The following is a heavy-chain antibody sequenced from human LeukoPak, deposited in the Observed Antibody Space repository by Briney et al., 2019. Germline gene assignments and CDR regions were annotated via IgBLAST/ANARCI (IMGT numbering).Heavy chain of an antibody. CDR2: INPSGGST. D-gene: IGHD3-10*01. V-gene: IGHV1-46*01. CDR1: GYTFTSYY. CDR3: ARGPEIDYYGSGSYGGDY. Sequence: GASVKVSCKASGYTFTSYYMHWVRQAPGQGLEWMGIINPSGGSTSYAQKFQGRVTMTRDTSTSTVYMELSSLRSEDTAVHYCARGPEIDYYGSGSYGGDYWGQGTLVTVSS. J-gene: IGHJ4*02.